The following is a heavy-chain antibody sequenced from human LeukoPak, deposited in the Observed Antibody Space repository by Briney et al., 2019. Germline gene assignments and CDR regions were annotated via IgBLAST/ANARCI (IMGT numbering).Heavy chain of an antibody. J-gene: IGHJ6*03. V-gene: IGHV1-69*05. D-gene: IGHD3-10*01. Sequence: SVKVSCKASGGTFSSYAISWVRQAPGQGLEWMGRIIPIFGTANYAQKFQGRVTITTDESTSTAYMELSSLRSEDTDVYYCARSGEKGYYGSGSQYYYYMDVWGKGTTVTVSS. CDR1: GGTFSSYA. CDR3: ARSGEKGYYGSGSQYYYYMDV. CDR2: IIPIFGTA.